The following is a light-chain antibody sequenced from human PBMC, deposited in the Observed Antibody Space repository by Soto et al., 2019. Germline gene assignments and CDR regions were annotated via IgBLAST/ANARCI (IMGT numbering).Light chain of an antibody. V-gene: IGKV3-20*01. CDR2: GAS. J-gene: IGKJ1*01. CDR1: QSVSSSF. Sequence: EIVLTQSPGTLSLSPGERATLSCRASQSVSSSFLAWYQQKPGQAPRLLIYGASTRATGIPDRFSGSGSGTDFTLTISRLEPEDFAVYYCQQYDSPPWTIGQGTKLEIK. CDR3: QQYDSPPWT.